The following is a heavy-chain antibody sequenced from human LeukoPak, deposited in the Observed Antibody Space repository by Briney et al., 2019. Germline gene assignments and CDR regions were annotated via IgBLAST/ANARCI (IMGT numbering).Heavy chain of an antibody. CDR3: ARKGYGDYEGYSQH. CDR1: GGSISSGGYS. Sequence: SETLSLTCTVSGGSISSGGYSWSWIRQPPGKGLEWVGYISQSGSTYYNPFLKSRVTISVDTSKNQFSLRLNSVTAADTAVYYCARKGYGDYEGYSQHWGQGTLVTVSS. V-gene: IGHV4-30-2*01. CDR2: ISQSGST. D-gene: IGHD4-17*01. J-gene: IGHJ1*01.